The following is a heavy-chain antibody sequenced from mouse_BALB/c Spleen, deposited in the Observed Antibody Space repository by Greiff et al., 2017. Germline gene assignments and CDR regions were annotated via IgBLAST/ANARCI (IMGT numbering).Heavy chain of an antibody. CDR2: IDPANGNT. CDR1: GFNIKDTY. J-gene: IGHJ2*01. D-gene: IGHD4-1*01. V-gene: IGHV14-3*02. Sequence: VQLQQSGAELVKPGASVKLSCTASGFNIKDTYMHWVKQRPEQGLEWIGRIDPANGNTKYDPKFQGKATITADTSSNTAYLQLSSLTSEDTAVYYCARELGRGGYFDYWGQGTTLTVSS. CDR3: ARELGRGGYFDY.